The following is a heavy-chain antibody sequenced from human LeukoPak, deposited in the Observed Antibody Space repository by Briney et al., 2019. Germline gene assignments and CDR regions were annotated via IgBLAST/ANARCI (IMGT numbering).Heavy chain of an antibody. CDR1: GGSISSGGYS. Sequence: SETLSLTCAVSGGSISSGGYSWSWNRQPPGKGLEWIGYIYHSGNIYYNPSLKSRVTISVDRSKNQFSLKLNSVTAADTAVYYCARAVDFYYFDYWGQGTLVTVSS. CDR2: IYHSGNI. V-gene: IGHV4-30-2*01. D-gene: IGHD2-15*01. J-gene: IGHJ4*02. CDR3: ARAVDFYYFDY.